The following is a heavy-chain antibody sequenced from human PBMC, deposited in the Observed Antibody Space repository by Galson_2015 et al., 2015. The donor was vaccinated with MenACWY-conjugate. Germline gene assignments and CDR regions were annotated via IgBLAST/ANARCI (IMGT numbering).Heavy chain of an antibody. D-gene: IGHD4-17*01. CDR1: GFTFRNAW. J-gene: IGHJ4*02. CDR3: TRDYGDYGGYDY. V-gene: IGHV3-15*01. Sequence: SLRLSCAASGFTFRNAWMSWVRQAPGKGLEWVGRIKSKTDGGSTDYAAPVKGRFTISRDGSKNTLYLQMNSLKTEDTAAYYCTRDYGDYGGYDYWGQGTLVTVSS. CDR2: IKSKTDGGST.